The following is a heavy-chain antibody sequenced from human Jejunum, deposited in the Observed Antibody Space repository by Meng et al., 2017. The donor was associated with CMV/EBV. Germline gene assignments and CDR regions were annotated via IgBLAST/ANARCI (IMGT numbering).Heavy chain of an antibody. D-gene: IGHD6-19*01. J-gene: IGHJ4*02. V-gene: IGHV3-74*01. Sequence: VEAGGGLVQPGGSRSLACAAAGFTFSSDWMHWVRQAPGKGLEWVSRINTDGRNTNYADSVKGRFTISRDNAKNTLYLQMNSLRVEDTAVYYCARDYYSSGTHWGQGTLVTVSS. CDR2: INTDGRNT. CDR3: ARDYYSSGTH. CDR1: GFTFSSDW.